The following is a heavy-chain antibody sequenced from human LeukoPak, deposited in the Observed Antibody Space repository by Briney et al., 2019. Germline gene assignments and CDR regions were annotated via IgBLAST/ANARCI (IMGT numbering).Heavy chain of an antibody. V-gene: IGHV3-7*01. J-gene: IGHJ4*02. Sequence: GGSLRLSCAASGFTFSSYAMSWVRKAPGKGLEWVANIRQDGSEKYYVDSVKGRFTISRDNAKNSLYLQMNSLRAEDTAVYYCVRGVGSDWGQGTLVTVSS. D-gene: IGHD3-16*01. CDR2: IRQDGSEK. CDR1: GFTFSSYA. CDR3: VRGVGSD.